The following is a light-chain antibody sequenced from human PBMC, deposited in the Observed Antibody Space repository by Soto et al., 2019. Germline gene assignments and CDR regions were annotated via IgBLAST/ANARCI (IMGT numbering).Light chain of an antibody. J-gene: IGKJ1*01. CDR3: QQYNNWPWT. V-gene: IGKV3-15*01. CDR1: LSLSSS. CDR2: GAS. Sequence: EIVLTQSPGTLSMSRVERSTLSCSASLSLSSSYIAGYQQKPGQAPRLLIYGASTRATGIPARFSGSGSGTEFTLTISSLQSEDFAVYYCQQYNNWPWTFGQGTKV.